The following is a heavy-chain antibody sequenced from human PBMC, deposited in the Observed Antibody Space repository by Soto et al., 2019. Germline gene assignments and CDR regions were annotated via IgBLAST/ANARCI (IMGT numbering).Heavy chain of an antibody. CDR1: GFTFSDYY. D-gene: IGHD1-26*01. CDR3: ARLELAGATTGPFYYYGMDV. J-gene: IGHJ6*02. CDR2: ISSSGSTI. V-gene: IGHV3-11*01. Sequence: GGSLRLSCAASGFTFSDYYMSWIRQAPGKGLEWVSYISSSGSTIYYADSVKGRFTISRDNAKNSLYLQMNSLRAEDTAVYYCARLELAGATTGPFYYYGMDVWGQGTTCNLSS.